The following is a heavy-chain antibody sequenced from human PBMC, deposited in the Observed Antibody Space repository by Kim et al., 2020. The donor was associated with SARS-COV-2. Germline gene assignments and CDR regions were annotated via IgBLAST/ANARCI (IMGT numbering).Heavy chain of an antibody. Sequence: SETLSLTCTVSGGSVSSGSYYWSWIRQPPGKGLEWIGYIYYSGSTNDNPSLKSRVTISVDTSKNQFSLKLSSVTAADTAVYYCAREWEGGGQQLLYGNGFDPWGQGTLVTVSS. CDR1: GGSVSSGSYY. D-gene: IGHD6-13*01. CDR3: AREWEGGGQQLLYGNGFDP. CDR2: IYYSGST. J-gene: IGHJ5*02. V-gene: IGHV4-61*01.